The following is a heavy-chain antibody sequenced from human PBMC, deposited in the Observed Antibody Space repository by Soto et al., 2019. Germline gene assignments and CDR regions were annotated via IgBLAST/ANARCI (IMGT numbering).Heavy chain of an antibody. D-gene: IGHD3-10*01. Sequence: GGSLRLSCAASGFTFSTAWINWVRQAPGKGLEWVGRIKSQVNGGTPDFAAPVRGRFTISRDDSKNTLYLQMNSLKTEDTAVYYCTTGGSGYGMDVWGQGTTVTVSS. CDR1: GFTFSTAW. J-gene: IGHJ6*02. V-gene: IGHV3-15*07. CDR2: IKSQVNGGTP. CDR3: TTGGSGYGMDV.